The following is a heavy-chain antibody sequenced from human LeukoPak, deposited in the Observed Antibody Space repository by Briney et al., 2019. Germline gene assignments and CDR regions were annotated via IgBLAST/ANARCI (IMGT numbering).Heavy chain of an antibody. CDR3: ARGSGGWELLDY. D-gene: IGHD1-26*01. V-gene: IGHV4-61*02. J-gene: IGHJ4*02. CDR1: GDSISSGSYY. CDR2: IYTSGST. Sequence: PSETLSLTCTVSGDSISSGSYYWSWIRQPAGKGLKWIGRIYTSGSTNYNPSLKSRVTISVDTSKNQFSLKLSSVTAADTAVYYCARGSGGWELLDYWGQGTLVTVSS.